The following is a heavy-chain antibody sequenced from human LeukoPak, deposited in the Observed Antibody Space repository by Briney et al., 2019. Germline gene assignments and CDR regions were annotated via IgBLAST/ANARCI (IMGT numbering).Heavy chain of an antibody. J-gene: IGHJ4*02. Sequence: SETLSLTCIVSGDSISNHYWSWIRQPPGKGLEWIGYIYHSGSTYYNPSLKSRVTISVDRSKNQFSLKLSSVTAADTAVYYCARHQASSGSPRFDYWGQGTLVTVSS. D-gene: IGHD3-10*01. CDR3: ARHQASSGSPRFDY. V-gene: IGHV4-59*08. CDR2: IYHSGST. CDR1: GDSISNHY.